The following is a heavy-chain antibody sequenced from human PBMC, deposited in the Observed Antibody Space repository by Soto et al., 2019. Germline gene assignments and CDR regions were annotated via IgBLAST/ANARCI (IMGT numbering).Heavy chain of an antibody. J-gene: IGHJ4*02. CDR3: AKTATSRPIFTRIDS. CDR2: ISGSGSNT. Sequence: EVQLLESGGGLVQPGGSLRLSCAASGFTFSNYAMSWVRQAPGKGLEWVSAISGSGSNTYYADSVKGRFTVSRDNSKNTLYLQMNSLGAEDAAVYYCAKTATSRPIFTRIDSWGQGTLVTVSS. D-gene: IGHD6-6*01. V-gene: IGHV3-23*01. CDR1: GFTFSNYA.